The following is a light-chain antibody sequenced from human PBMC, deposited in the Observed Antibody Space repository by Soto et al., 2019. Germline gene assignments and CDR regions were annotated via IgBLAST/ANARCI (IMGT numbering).Light chain of an antibody. CDR3: SSYTSTSSYV. CDR2: EVS. J-gene: IGLJ1*01. CDR1: SSDIGDYNY. V-gene: IGLV2-14*01. Sequence: QSVLTQPASVSGSPGQSITISCTGTSSDIGDYNYVSWYQQHPGKAPKLMIYEVSNRPSGISNRFSGSKSGNTASLTISRLQADDEADSYCSSYTSTSSYVFGTGTKVTVL.